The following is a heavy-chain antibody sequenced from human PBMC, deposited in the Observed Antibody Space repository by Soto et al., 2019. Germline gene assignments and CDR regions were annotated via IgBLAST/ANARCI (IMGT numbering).Heavy chain of an antibody. CDR2: ISAYNGNT. CDR3: ARTYSYGYDNWSDP. D-gene: IGHD5-18*01. Sequence: GASVKVSFKACGYPFTSYGISLVRQAPGQGLEWMGWISAYNGNTNYAQKLQGRVTMTTDTSTSTAYMELRSLRSDDTAVYYCARTYSYGYDNWSDPWGQGTMVTVSS. CDR1: GYPFTSYG. V-gene: IGHV1-18*04. J-gene: IGHJ5*02.